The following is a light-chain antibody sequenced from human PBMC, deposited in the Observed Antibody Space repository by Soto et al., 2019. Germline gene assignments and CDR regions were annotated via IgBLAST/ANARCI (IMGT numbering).Light chain of an antibody. V-gene: IGKV1-9*01. CDR2: GAS. J-gene: IGKJ5*01. CDR3: QQYNKWPPIT. Sequence: DIQMTQSPSTLSASVGDRVTITCRASQGIINYLAWYQQKPGKAPKLLIYGASTLQGGVPSRFSGSGSGTEFTLTISSLQSEDFAVYYCQQYNKWPPITFGQGTRLEIK. CDR1: QGIINY.